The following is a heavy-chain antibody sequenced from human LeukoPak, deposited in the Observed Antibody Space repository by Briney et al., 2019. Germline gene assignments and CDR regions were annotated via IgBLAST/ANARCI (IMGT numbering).Heavy chain of an antibody. Sequence: ASVKVSCKASGYTFTGYYMHWVRQAPGQGLEWMGWINPNSGGTNYAQKFQGRVTMTRDTSISTGYMELSRLRSDDTAVYYCARESGYYYDSSGYYGSAFDIWGQGTMVTVSS. CDR2: INPNSGGT. V-gene: IGHV1-2*02. J-gene: IGHJ3*02. CDR1: GYTFTGYY. CDR3: ARESGYYYDSSGYYGSAFDI. D-gene: IGHD3-22*01.